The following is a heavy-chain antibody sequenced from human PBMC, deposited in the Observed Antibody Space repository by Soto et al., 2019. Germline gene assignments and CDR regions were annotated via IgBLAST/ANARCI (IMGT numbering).Heavy chain of an antibody. CDR1: GYTLTELS. V-gene: IGHV1-24*01. Sequence: ASVKVSCKVSGYTLTELSMHWVRQAPGKGLEWMGGFDPEDGETIYAQKFQGRVTMTEDTSTDTAYMELSSLRSEDTAVYYCATAGHFRGSIDPWGQGTLVTVSS. D-gene: IGHD3-3*02. CDR2: FDPEDGET. CDR3: ATAGHFRGSIDP. J-gene: IGHJ5*02.